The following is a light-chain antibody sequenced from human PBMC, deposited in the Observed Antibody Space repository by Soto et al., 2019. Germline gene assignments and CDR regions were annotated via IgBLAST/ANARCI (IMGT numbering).Light chain of an antibody. CDR3: LLYGTSPRYT. Sequence: EIVLTQSPGTLSLSPGERATLSCRASQSVSSSYLAWYQQRPGQAPRLLIYGTSSRATGLPDRFSGSGSGTDFTLTISRLESEEFAVYYCLLYGTSPRYTFGQGTRLEIK. CDR2: GTS. CDR1: QSVSSSY. V-gene: IGKV3-20*01. J-gene: IGKJ5*01.